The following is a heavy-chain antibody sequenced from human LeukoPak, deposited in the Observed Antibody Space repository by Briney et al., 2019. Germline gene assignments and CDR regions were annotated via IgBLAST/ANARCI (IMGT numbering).Heavy chain of an antibody. CDR3: ARTTEGYCRGRSCYSYYYYMDV. J-gene: IGHJ6*03. CDR2: IYYSGST. CDR1: GGSISPYY. D-gene: IGHD2-15*01. V-gene: IGHV4-59*01. Sequence: SETLSLTCTVSGGSISPYYWSWIRQPPGKGLEWIGYIYYSGSTNYSPSLKSRVTISVDTSKKQFSLKLSSVTAADTAVYYCARTTEGYCRGRSCYSYYYYMDVWGKGTTVTVSS.